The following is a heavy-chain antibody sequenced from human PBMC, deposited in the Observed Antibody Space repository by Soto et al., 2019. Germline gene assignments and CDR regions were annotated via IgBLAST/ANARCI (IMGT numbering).Heavy chain of an antibody. CDR1: GGSISSYY. Sequence: PSETLSLTCTVSGGSISSYYWSWIRQPPGKGLEWIGYIYYSGSTSYNPSLKSRVTISVDTSKNQFSLKLSSVTAADTAVYYCARGSGYYYYGMDVWGQGTTVTVSS. J-gene: IGHJ6*02. CDR3: ARGSGYYYYGMDV. V-gene: IGHV4-59*01. CDR2: IYYSGST. D-gene: IGHD3-3*01.